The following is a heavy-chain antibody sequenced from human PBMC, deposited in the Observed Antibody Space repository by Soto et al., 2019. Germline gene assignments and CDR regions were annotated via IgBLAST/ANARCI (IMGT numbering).Heavy chain of an antibody. CDR1: GYAFRNYY. Sequence: QVQLVQSGAEVRKPGASVTVSCKASGYAFRNYYMHWVRQTPGQGLEWLGVINPISGSADYAQTFQGRLTLTRDTSASTVFMELSSLRSDDTAVYFCAREQWSHLSSFEHYNGMDVWGQGTPVTVSS. CDR3: AREQWSHLSSFEHYNGMDV. J-gene: IGHJ6*02. V-gene: IGHV1-46*01. D-gene: IGHD2-8*01. CDR2: INPISGSA.